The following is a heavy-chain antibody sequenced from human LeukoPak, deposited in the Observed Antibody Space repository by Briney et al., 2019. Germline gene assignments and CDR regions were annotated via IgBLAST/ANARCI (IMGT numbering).Heavy chain of an antibody. CDR2: VSISSGTI. CDR1: AFSLSAYN. Sequence: GGSLRLSCAASAFSLSAYNMNWVRQAPGKGLEWISFVSISSGTIYYADSVNGRFRISRDNAKSSLDLEMNSLRAEDTAVYYCARAMSTFGGVRNYFDSWGQGTLVTVSS. J-gene: IGHJ4*02. V-gene: IGHV3-48*04. D-gene: IGHD3-16*01. CDR3: ARAMSTFGGVRNYFDS.